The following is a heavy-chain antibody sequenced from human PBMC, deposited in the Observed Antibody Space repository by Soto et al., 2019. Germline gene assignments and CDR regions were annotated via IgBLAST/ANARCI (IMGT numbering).Heavy chain of an antibody. CDR2: IKSKRDVGTA. CDR3: TTGGPMGTYFDY. J-gene: IGHJ4*02. Sequence: EVQLVESGGGLVKPGGSLRLSCAASGITFSNIWMSWVRQAPGKGLEWIGRIKSKRDVGTADYAAPVKGRFAISRDDSKNTVFMQMDSLKTEDTAVYYCTTGGPMGTYFDYWGQGALVTVSS. CDR1: GITFSNIW. D-gene: IGHD7-27*01. V-gene: IGHV3-15*01.